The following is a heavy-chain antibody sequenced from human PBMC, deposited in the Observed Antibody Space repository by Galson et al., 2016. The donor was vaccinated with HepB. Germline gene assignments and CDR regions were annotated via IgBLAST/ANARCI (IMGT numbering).Heavy chain of an antibody. J-gene: IGHJ4*02. Sequence: SLRLSCAASGFGLFNFWMNWVRQTPGGGLEWVANIKTDGSETCYADSVKGRFTISRDNAKNSLYLQMNGLRVEDTAVYYCARDLNHDTGSWGQGTLVTVSS. V-gene: IGHV3-7*01. CDR3: ARDLNHDTGS. CDR2: IKTDGSET. D-gene: IGHD1-14*01. CDR1: GFGLFNFW.